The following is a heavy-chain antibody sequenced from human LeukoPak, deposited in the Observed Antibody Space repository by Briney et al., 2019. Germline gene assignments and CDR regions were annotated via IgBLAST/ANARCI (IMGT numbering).Heavy chain of an antibody. Sequence: GGSLRLSCAASGFTFSSYIMNWVRQAPGKGLEWVSSISSGSSNIYYGDSVKGRFTISRDNAKNSLYLQMNNLRAEDTAVYYCARAPRGGYSGSYLDYWGQGSLVTVSS. V-gene: IGHV3-21*01. CDR1: GFTFSSYI. CDR2: ISSGSSNI. D-gene: IGHD1-26*01. CDR3: ARAPRGGYSGSYLDY. J-gene: IGHJ4*02.